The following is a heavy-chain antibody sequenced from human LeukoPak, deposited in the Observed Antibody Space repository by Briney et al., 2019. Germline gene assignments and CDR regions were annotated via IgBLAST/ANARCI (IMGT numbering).Heavy chain of an antibody. CDR3: GKDRGQQPKALDY. CDR1: GFTFSSYD. J-gene: IGHJ4*02. V-gene: IGHV3-23*01. D-gene: IGHD6-13*01. Sequence: GGSLRLSCAASGFTFSSYDMSWVRQAPGKGLEWVSVISNTGYSTNYADSVRGLFTISRDNSKNTLYLQMNTLRAEDTAVYYCGKDRGQQPKALDYWGQGTLVTVSS. CDR2: ISNTGYST.